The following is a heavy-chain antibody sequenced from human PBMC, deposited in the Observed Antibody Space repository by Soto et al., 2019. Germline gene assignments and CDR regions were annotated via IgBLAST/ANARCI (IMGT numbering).Heavy chain of an antibody. Sequence: TSETLSLTCTVSGGSISSYYWSWIRQPPGKGLEWIGYIYYSGSTNYNPSLKSRVTISVDTSKNQFSLKLSSVTAADTAVYYCASSIWFGETSWFDPWGQGTLVTVSS. CDR3: ASSIWFGETSWFDP. CDR1: GGSISSYY. V-gene: IGHV4-59*01. CDR2: IYYSGST. J-gene: IGHJ5*02. D-gene: IGHD3-10*01.